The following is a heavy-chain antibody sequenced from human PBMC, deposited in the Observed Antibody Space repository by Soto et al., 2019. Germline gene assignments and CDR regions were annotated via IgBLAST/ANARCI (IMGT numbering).Heavy chain of an antibody. CDR1: GFTLSSYS. V-gene: IGHV3-48*02. CDR3: ATQLERHCSSTSCYGGYYYYYGMDV. Sequence: GGSLRLSCAASGFTLSSYSMNWVRQAPGKGLEWVSYISSSSSTIYYADSVKGRFTISRDNAKNSLYLQMNSLRDEDTAVYYCATQLERHCSSTSCYGGYYYYYGMDVWGQGTTVT. D-gene: IGHD2-2*01. CDR2: ISSSSSTI. J-gene: IGHJ6*02.